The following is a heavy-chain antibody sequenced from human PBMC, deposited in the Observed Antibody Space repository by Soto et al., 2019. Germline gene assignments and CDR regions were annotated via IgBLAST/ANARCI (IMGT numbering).Heavy chain of an antibody. CDR3: ARVTYYFATIGYSREYFQL. J-gene: IGHJ1*01. CDR2: IKAGNGNT. CDR1: GWGFTSAS. Sequence: VTVSYKNSGWGFTSASCHWLRLNAAQRTEWMRWIKAGNGNTKYSQKFQGRVTITRDRSAITVYMEMSSLRSEDTAVYFCARVTYYFATIGYSREYFQLWGQGTQVTVSS. V-gene: IGHV1-3*01. D-gene: IGHD3-22*01.